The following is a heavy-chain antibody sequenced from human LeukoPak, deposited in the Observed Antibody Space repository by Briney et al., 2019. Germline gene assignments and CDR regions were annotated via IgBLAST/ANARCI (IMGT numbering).Heavy chain of an antibody. Sequence: GGSLRLSCAASGFTFSSYWMHWVRQAPGKGLVWVSRINSDGSSTSYADPVKGRFTISRDNAKNSLDLQMNSLRAEDTAVYYWAREMMGCGDYVPTCHDVFDIWGQGTMVTVSS. CDR1: GFTFSSYW. J-gene: IGHJ3*02. D-gene: IGHD2-21*02. CDR2: INSDGSST. V-gene: IGHV3-74*01. CDR3: AREMMGCGDYVPTCHDVFDI.